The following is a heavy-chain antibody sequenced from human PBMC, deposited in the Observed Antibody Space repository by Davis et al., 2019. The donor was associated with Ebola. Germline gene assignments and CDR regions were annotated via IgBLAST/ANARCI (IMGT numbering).Heavy chain of an antibody. Sequence: GESLKISCAASGFTFSSYWMSWVRQAPGKGLEWVAVISYDGSDKYYADSVKGRFTISRDNSKNTLYLQMNSLRAEDTAVYYCARDGAEMTTGDLYYYYYGMDVWGQGTTVTVSS. D-gene: IGHD5-24*01. J-gene: IGHJ6*02. CDR3: ARDGAEMTTGDLYYYYYGMDV. CDR1: GFTFSSYW. V-gene: IGHV3-30*03. CDR2: ISYDGSDK.